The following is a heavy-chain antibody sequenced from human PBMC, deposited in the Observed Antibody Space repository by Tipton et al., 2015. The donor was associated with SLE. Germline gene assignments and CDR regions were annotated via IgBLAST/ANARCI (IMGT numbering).Heavy chain of an antibody. Sequence: TLSLTCTVSGGSISSGSYYWSWIRQPAGKGLEWIGHIYTSGSTNYNPSLKSRVTISVDTSKNQFSLKLSSVTAAGTAVYYCARGSVRADDYWGQGTLVTVSS. D-gene: IGHD4-17*01. CDR1: GGSISSGSYY. J-gene: IGHJ4*02. CDR2: IYTSGST. V-gene: IGHV4-61*09. CDR3: ARGSVRADDY.